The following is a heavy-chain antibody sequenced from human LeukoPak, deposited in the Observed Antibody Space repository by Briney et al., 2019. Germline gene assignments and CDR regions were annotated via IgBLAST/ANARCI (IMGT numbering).Heavy chain of an antibody. Sequence: GGSLRLSCAASGFTFKNYWMHWVRHAPGKGLVWVSRINTDGSSTSYADSVKGRFTISRDNAKNTLYLQMNSLRAEDTAVYYCAKPYGSAYYYFDNWGQGTLVTVSS. CDR2: INTDGSST. CDR3: AKPYGSAYYYFDN. D-gene: IGHD6-19*01. J-gene: IGHJ4*02. V-gene: IGHV3-74*01. CDR1: GFTFKNYW.